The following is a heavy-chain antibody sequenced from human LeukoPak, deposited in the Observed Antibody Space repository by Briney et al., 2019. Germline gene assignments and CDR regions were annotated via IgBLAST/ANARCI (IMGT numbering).Heavy chain of an antibody. J-gene: IGHJ3*02. CDR2: VHHSGST. CDR3: ARRLYQLSRYAFDI. V-gene: IGHV4-59*12. CDR1: GGSMTHFY. Sequence: SETLSLTCTVSGGSMTHFYWTWIRQFPGRGLEWIGYVHHSGSTGYHPSLKTRVVISVDMSKGQFSLKLNSVTAADTAVYYCARRLYQLSRYAFDIWGQGTMVTVSS. D-gene: IGHD3-16*02.